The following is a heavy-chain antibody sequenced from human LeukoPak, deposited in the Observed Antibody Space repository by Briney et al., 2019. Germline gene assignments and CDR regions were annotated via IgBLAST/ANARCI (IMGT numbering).Heavy chain of an antibody. CDR1: GFTFSSYA. J-gene: IGHJ4*02. CDR2: ISGSGGST. CDR3: AKDLTTDNYYDSSGAFDY. D-gene: IGHD3-22*01. V-gene: IGHV3-23*01. Sequence: GGSLRLSCSASGFTFSSYALHWVRQAPGKGLEWVSAISGSGGSTYYADSVKGRFTISRDNSKNTLYLQMNSLRAEDTAVYYCAKDLTTDNYYDSSGAFDYWGQGTLVTVSS.